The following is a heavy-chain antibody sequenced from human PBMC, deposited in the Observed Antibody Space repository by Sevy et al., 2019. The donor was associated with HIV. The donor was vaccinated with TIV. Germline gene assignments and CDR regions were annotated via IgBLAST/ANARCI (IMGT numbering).Heavy chain of an antibody. D-gene: IGHD3-22*01. CDR2: IFGDGGST. Sequence: GGSLRLSCAASGFTFSSYAMNWVRQAPGKGLEWVSTIFGDGGSTYYADSVKGRFTISRDNSKNTLYLQMNSLRAEDTAVYYCAGGRYDRSGSFDAFDIWDQGTMVTVSS. CDR1: GFTFSSYA. V-gene: IGHV3-23*01. CDR3: AGGRYDRSGSFDAFDI. J-gene: IGHJ3*02.